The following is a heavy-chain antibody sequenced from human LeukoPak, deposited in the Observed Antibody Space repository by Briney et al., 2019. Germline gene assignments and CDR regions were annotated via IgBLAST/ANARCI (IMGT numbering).Heavy chain of an antibody. Sequence: SEALSLTCTVSGGSISSSSYYWGWIRQPPGKGLEWIGSIYYSGSTYYNPSLKSRVTISVDTSKNQFSLKLSSVTAADTAVYYCARHRRNAYGGNRPGYFDLWGRGNLVTVSS. V-gene: IGHV4-39*01. J-gene: IGHJ2*01. CDR1: GGSISSSSYY. CDR3: ARHRRNAYGGNRPGYFDL. CDR2: IYYSGST. D-gene: IGHD4-23*01.